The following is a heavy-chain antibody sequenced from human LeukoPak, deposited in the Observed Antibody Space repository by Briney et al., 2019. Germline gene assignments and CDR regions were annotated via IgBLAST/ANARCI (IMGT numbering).Heavy chain of an antibody. CDR3: VKIWSSRPNDAIAV. CDR2: ISGSCGST. Sequence: PGGSLRLSCEASGFTFSSYSMSWVRQAPGKGLEWVAAISGSCGSTYYADSVQGRLTIPRDNSKNRLYLQMNSLRAEDTAVYYCVKIWSSRPNDAIAVWGEGSLVSVSS. CDR1: GFTFSSYS. J-gene: IGHJ3*01. D-gene: IGHD6-13*01. V-gene: IGHV3-23*01.